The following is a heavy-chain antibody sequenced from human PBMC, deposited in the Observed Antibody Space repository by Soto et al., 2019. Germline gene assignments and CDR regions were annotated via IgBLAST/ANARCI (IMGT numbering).Heavy chain of an antibody. CDR2: IYTSGST. Sequence: QVQLQASGPGLVKPSETLSLTCTVSGGSISSYYWSWIRQPAGKGLEWIARIYTSGSTHYNPSLKSRVTVTVDTSKNQFSLTLCSVTAADTAVYYCARDSAGTTYWFDPCGQGTLVTVSS. CDR3: ARDSAGTTYWFDP. CDR1: GGSISSYY. V-gene: IGHV4-4*07. D-gene: IGHD1-7*01. J-gene: IGHJ5*02.